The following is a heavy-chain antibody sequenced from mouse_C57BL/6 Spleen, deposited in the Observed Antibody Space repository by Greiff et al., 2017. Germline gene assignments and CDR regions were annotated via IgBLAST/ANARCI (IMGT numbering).Heavy chain of an antibody. CDR1: GYTFTDYE. CDR2: IDPETGGT. Sequence: QVQLQQSGAELVRPGASVTLSCKASGYTFTDYEMHWVKQTPVHGLEWIGAIDPETGGTAYNQKFKGKAILTADKSSSTAYMELRSLTSEDSAVYYCTRSGGYDGFCYWGQGTTLTVSS. J-gene: IGHJ2*01. CDR3: TRSGGYDGFCY. D-gene: IGHD2-2*01. V-gene: IGHV1-15*01.